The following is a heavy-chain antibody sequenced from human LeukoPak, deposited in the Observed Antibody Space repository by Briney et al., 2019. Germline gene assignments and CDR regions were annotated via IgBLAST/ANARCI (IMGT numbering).Heavy chain of an antibody. Sequence: GESLKISCKGSGYSFTSYWIGWVRQMPGKGLEWMGIIYPGDSDTGYSPSFQGQVTISADKSISTAYLQWSSLKASDTAMYYCARLLPVLRSSRPGYFDYWGQGTLVTVSS. CDR2: IYPGDSDT. J-gene: IGHJ4*02. CDR1: GYSFTSYW. CDR3: ARLLPVLRSSRPGYFDY. D-gene: IGHD6-6*01. V-gene: IGHV5-51*01.